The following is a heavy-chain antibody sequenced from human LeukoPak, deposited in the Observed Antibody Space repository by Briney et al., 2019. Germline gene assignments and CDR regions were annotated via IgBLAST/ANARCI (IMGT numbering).Heavy chain of an antibody. J-gene: IGHJ4*02. CDR2: TRNKANSYTT. Sequence: PGGSLRLSCAATEFTFSDHYMDWVRQAPGKGLEWIGRTRNKANSYTTEYAASVKGRFTISRDDSKNSLYLQMNSMKTEDTAVYYCARWDSAVTGYYWGQGTLVTVSS. CDR1: EFTFSDHY. V-gene: IGHV3-72*01. D-gene: IGHD3-9*01. CDR3: ARWDSAVTGYY.